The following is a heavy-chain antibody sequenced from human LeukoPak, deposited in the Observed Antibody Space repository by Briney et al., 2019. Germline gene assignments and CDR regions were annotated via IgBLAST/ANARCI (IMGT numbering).Heavy chain of an antibody. D-gene: IGHD3-16*01. Sequence: GASVRVFCKASGYTFTSYYMHWVRQAPGQGLEWMGIINPSGGSTSYAQKFQGRVTMTRDMSTSTVYMELSSLRSEDTAVYYCARDGGAWSEYFQHWGQGTLVTVSS. CDR2: INPSGGST. V-gene: IGHV1-46*01. J-gene: IGHJ1*01. CDR3: ARDGGAWSEYFQH. CDR1: GYTFTSYY.